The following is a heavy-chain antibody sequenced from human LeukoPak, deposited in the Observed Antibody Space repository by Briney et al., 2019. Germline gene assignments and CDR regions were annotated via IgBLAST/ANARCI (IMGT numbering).Heavy chain of an antibody. V-gene: IGHV4-39*01. CDR3: ARRLRGYSYGIDY. CDR1: GGSISSSSYC. D-gene: IGHD5-18*01. CDR2: IYYSGST. J-gene: IGHJ4*02. Sequence: SKTLSLTCTVSGGSISSSSYCWGWIRQPPGKGLEWIGSIYYSGSTYYNPSLKSRVTISVDTSKNQFSLKLSSVTAADTAVYYCARRLRGYSYGIDYWGQGTLVTVSS.